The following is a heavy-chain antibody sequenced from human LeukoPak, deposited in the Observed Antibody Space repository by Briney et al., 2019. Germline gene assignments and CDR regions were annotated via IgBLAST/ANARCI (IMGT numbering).Heavy chain of an antibody. Sequence: GGSLRLSCAASGFTFSRNAMHWVRQTPGKGLEWVAVISYDGSTTYYSDSVKGRFTISRDNAKNTLYLQMNSLRAEDTAVYYCTRDFTPWGQGTLVTVSS. J-gene: IGHJ5*02. CDR3: TRDFTP. V-gene: IGHV3-30*04. CDR1: GFTFSRNA. CDR2: ISYDGSTT.